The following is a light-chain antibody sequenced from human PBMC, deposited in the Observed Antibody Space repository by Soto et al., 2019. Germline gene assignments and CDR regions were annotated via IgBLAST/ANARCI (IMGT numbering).Light chain of an antibody. CDR1: NIGIKS. CDR2: DDS. Sequence: ELTQPPSVSLAPGQTAGITCGGDNIGIKSVHWYQQKPGQAPVLVVYDDSLRPSGIPERFSGSNSGNTATLIISRVEAGDEADYYCQVWDSSSDHPVFGGGTKLTVL. J-gene: IGLJ2*01. CDR3: QVWDSSSDHPV. V-gene: IGLV3-21*02.